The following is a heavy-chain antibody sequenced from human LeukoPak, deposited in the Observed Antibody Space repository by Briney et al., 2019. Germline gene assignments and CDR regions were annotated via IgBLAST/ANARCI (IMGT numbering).Heavy chain of an antibody. D-gene: IGHD2-2*01. CDR2: ISYDGNDK. CDR1: GFTFSTYG. CDR3: AKSTAPAGYYLDY. J-gene: IGHJ4*02. V-gene: IGHV3-30*18. Sequence: GGSLGLSCAASGFTFSTYGMHWVRQAPGKGLEWVAIISYDGNDKDYADSVRGRFTISRVNSKNTLYLQMNSLRGEDTAVYYCAKSTAPAGYYLDYWGQGILVTVSS.